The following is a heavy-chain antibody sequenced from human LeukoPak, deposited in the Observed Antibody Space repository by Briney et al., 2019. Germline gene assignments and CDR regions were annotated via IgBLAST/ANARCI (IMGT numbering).Heavy chain of an antibody. D-gene: IGHD2-2*01. CDR2: ITRDSSNI. CDR3: VRGSAAPT. Sequence: GGSLRLSCSASGFTFTLYTMNWVRQAPGMGPEWVSSITRDSSNIYYSDSVRGRFTTSRDNAKNLVYLQLNSLRADDSALYYCVRGSAAPTWGQGTMVAVSS. J-gene: IGHJ3*01. CDR1: GFTFTLYT. V-gene: IGHV3-21*01.